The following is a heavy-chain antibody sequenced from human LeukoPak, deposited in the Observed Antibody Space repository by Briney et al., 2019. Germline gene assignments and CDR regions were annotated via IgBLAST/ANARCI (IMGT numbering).Heavy chain of an antibody. CDR1: GGSISSHY. V-gene: IGHV4-39*07. J-gene: IGHJ3*02. Sequence: PSETLSLTCTVSGGSISSHYWSWIRQPPGKGLEWIGSIYYSGSTYYNPSLKSRVTVSVDTSKNQFSLKLSSVTAADTAVYYCARGSITMIVVVITNAFDIWGQGTMVTVSS. D-gene: IGHD3-22*01. CDR3: ARGSITMIVVVITNAFDI. CDR2: IYYSGST.